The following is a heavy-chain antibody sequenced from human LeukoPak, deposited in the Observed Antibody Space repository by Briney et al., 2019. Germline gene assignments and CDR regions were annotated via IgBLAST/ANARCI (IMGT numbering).Heavy chain of an antibody. J-gene: IGHJ5*02. CDR1: GGSISSGGYY. V-gene: IGHV4-31*03. Sequence: SQTLSLTCTVSGGSISSGGYYWSWIRQHPGKGLEWIGYIYYSGSTYYNPSLKSRVTISVDTSKNQFSLKLGSVTAADTAVYYCARDISVGNSSGYSWLDPWGQGTLVTVSS. D-gene: IGHD3-22*01. CDR3: ARDISVGNSSGYSWLDP. CDR2: IYYSGST.